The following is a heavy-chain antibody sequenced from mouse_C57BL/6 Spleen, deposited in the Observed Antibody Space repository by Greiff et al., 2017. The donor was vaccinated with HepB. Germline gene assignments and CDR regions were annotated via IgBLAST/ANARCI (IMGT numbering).Heavy chain of an antibody. V-gene: IGHV5-16*01. J-gene: IGHJ2*01. CDR3: AREGDRQLRLLDY. D-gene: IGHD3-2*02. CDR2: INYDGSST. CDR1: GFTFSDYY. Sequence: EVKLEESEGGLVQPGSSMKLSCTASGFTFSDYYMAWVRQVPEKGLEWVANINYDGSSTYYLDSLKSRFIISRDNAMNILYLQMSSLKSEYTAPYFCAREGDRQLRLLDYWGQGTTLTVSS.